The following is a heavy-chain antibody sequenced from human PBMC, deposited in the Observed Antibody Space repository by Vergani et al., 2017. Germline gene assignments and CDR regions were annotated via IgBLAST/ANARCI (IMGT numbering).Heavy chain of an antibody. V-gene: IGHV4-30-2*01. J-gene: IGHJ4*02. Sequence: QLQLQESGSGLVKPSQNLSLTCAVSGGSISSGGYSWSWIRQPPGKGLEWIGYIFQSGSPDYNASLKSRVNISLDKSKNHFSLSLSSVTAADTAVYYCVRRNNVVRETDYFDYWGQGILVTVSS. D-gene: IGHD3-10*01. CDR1: GGSISSGGYS. CDR3: VRRNNVVRETDYFDY. CDR2: IFQSGSP.